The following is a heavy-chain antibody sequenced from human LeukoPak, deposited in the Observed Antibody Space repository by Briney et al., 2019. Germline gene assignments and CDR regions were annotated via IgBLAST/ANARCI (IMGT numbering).Heavy chain of an antibody. CDR2: IGSDGRA. Sequence: GGSLRLSCAASGFTFSTNAMNWVRQAPGKGLEWVSGIGSDGRAFYTDSVKGRFTISRDNSKNTLYLQMNSLRVEDTAVYYCARGGSLQYLFNAFDIWGQGTMVTVSS. D-gene: IGHD4-11*01. CDR1: GFTFSTNA. CDR3: ARGGSLQYLFNAFDI. V-gene: IGHV3-23*01. J-gene: IGHJ3*02.